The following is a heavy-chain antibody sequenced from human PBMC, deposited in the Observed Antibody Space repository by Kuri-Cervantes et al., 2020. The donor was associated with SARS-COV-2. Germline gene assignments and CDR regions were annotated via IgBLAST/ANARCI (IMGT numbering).Heavy chain of an antibody. CDR3: ARVPIAAPEY. CDR2: IYYTGST. V-gene: IGHV4-39*07. J-gene: IGHJ4*02. CDR1: GASISSSSYY. Sequence: GSLRLSCTVSGASISSSSYYWDWNRQPPGKGLEWIGSIYYTGSTYYNPSLKSRVTISVDTSKNQFSLKLSSVTAADTAVYYCARVPIAAPEYWGQGTLVTVSS. D-gene: IGHD6-13*01.